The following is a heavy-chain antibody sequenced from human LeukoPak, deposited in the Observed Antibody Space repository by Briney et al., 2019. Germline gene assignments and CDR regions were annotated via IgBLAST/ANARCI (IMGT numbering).Heavy chain of an antibody. V-gene: IGHV1-18*01. Sequence: ASVKVSCKASGYTFTSYGINWVRQAPGQGLEWMGWISGYNGNTNYAQKFQGRVTMTTDTSTSTAYMDLRSLRSDDTAVYYCARDATNNGFGETNGKYNWFDPWGQGTLVTVSS. CDR2: ISGYNGNT. J-gene: IGHJ5*02. CDR3: ARDATNNGFGETNGKYNWFDP. CDR1: GYTFTSYG. D-gene: IGHD3-10*01.